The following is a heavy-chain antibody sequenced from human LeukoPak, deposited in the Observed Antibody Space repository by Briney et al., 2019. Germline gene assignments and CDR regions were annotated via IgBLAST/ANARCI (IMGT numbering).Heavy chain of an antibody. V-gene: IGHV1-2*02. CDR1: GYTFTGYY. CDR3: ARGDDPYGSGSYHWD. J-gene: IGHJ4*02. D-gene: IGHD3-10*01. CDR2: INPNSGGA. Sequence: GASVKVSCKASGYTFTGYYMHWVRQAPGQGLEWMGWINPNSGGAIYAQKFQGRVTMTRDTSINTAYMELSRLRSDDTAVYYCARGDDPYGSGSYHWDWGQGTLVTVSS.